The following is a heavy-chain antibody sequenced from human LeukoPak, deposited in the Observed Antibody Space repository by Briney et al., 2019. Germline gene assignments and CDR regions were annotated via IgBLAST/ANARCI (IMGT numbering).Heavy chain of an antibody. CDR2: ITSSSSNK. D-gene: IGHD3-16*01. Sequence: GGSLRLSCAASGFPFSRYSMNWVRQAPGEGPEWVSSITSSSSNKDYVDSVKGRFTVSRDNAKNSLYLQMDSLRVEDTAVYYCARDPPSRGTRYFDYWGRGILVTVSS. CDR3: ARDPPSRGTRYFDY. CDR1: GFPFSRYS. J-gene: IGHJ4*02. V-gene: IGHV3-21*01.